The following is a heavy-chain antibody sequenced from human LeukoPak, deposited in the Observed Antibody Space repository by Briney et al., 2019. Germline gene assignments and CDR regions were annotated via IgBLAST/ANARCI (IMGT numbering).Heavy chain of an antibody. CDR3: ARAGGYCSSTSYYDFWSGYSKFCPGLDY. V-gene: IGHV4-34*01. CDR2: INHSGST. CDR1: GGSFSGYY. Sequence: SETLSLTXAVYGGSFSGYYWSWIRQPPGKGLEWIGEINHSGSTNYNPSLKSRVTISVDTSKNQFSLKLSSVTAADTAVYYCARAGGYCSSTSYYDFWSGYSKFCPGLDYWGQGTLVTVSS. D-gene: IGHD3-3*01. J-gene: IGHJ4*02.